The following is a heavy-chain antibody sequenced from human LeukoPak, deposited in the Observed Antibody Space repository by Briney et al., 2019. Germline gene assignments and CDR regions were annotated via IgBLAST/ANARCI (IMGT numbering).Heavy chain of an antibody. J-gene: IGHJ4*02. V-gene: IGHV3-48*01. CDR3: TRRRGDGYVAD. CDR2: ISGSGTTV. D-gene: IGHD5-12*01. Sequence: PGGSLRLSCAASGFTFSAYNMNWVRQAPGKGLEWVSFISGSGTTVHYADSVRGRFTISRDNGRNSLYLQMNSLRAEDTALYYCTRRRGDGYVADWGQGILVTVSS. CDR1: GFTFSAYN.